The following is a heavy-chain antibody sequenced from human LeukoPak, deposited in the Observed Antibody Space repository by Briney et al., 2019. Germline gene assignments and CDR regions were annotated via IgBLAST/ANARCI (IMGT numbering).Heavy chain of an antibody. D-gene: IGHD2-2*01. CDR1: GFTFSSYW. CDR2: INSDGSST. CDR3: ARDPPIVVVPAAIDWNWFDP. J-gene: IGHJ5*02. V-gene: IGHV3-74*01. Sequence: PGGSLRLSCAASGFTFSSYWMHWVRQAPGKGLVWVSRINSDGSSTSYADSVKGRFTISRDNAKNTLYLQMNSLRAGDTAVYYCARDPPIVVVPAAIDWNWFDPWGQGTLVTVSS.